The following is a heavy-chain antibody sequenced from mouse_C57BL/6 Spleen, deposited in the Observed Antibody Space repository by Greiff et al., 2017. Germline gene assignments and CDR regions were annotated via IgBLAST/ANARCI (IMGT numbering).Heavy chain of an antibody. CDR3: ARGGFITTVVDAMDY. CDR2: IDPSDSYT. V-gene: IGHV1-50*01. J-gene: IGHJ4*01. D-gene: IGHD1-1*01. Sequence: QVQLQQPGAELVKPGASVKLSCKASGYTFTSYWMQWVKQRPGQGLEWIGEIDPSDSYTNYNQKFKGKATLTVDTASSTAYMQLSSLTSEDSAVYYCARGGFITTVVDAMDYWGQGTSGTVSS. CDR1: GYTFTSYW.